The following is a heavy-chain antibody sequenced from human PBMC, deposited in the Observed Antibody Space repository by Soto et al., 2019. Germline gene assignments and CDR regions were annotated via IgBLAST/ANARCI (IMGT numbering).Heavy chain of an antibody. CDR2: ISYDGSNK. Sequence: QVQLVESGGGVVQPGRSLRLSCAASGFTFSSYAMHWVRQAPGKGLEWVAVISYDGSNKYYADSVKGRFTISRDNSKNTLYLQMNSLRAEDTAVYYCARESSPRYYDFWSGYPDYWGQGTLVPVSS. V-gene: IGHV3-30-3*01. D-gene: IGHD3-3*01. CDR1: GFTFSSYA. CDR3: ARESSPRYYDFWSGYPDY. J-gene: IGHJ4*02.